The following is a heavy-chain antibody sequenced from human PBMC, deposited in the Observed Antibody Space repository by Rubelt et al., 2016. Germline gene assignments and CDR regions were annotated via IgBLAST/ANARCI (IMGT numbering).Heavy chain of an antibody. V-gene: IGHV4-39*07. CDR1: GDSISSTAYY. CDR2: INYSGNT. D-gene: IGHD1-14*01. Sequence: QPQLQESGPGLVKPSETLSLTCTVSGDSISSTAYYWGWIRQPPGKGLECIGTINYSGNTYYNPSLKSRVTMSVDTSKCQVSLRRSPVTAAARADYYCARDGGGTPFDYGGQGILVTVSS. CDR3: ARDGGGTPFDY. J-gene: IGHJ4*02.